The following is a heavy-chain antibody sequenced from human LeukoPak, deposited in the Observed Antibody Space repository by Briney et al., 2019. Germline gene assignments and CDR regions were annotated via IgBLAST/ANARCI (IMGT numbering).Heavy chain of an antibody. CDR2: IRRDGSEK. CDR1: GFTFSSYW. CDR3: AKVAGYCSSTSCYGSFFVDY. J-gene: IGHJ4*02. V-gene: IGHV3-7*01. D-gene: IGHD2-2*01. Sequence: GGSLRLSCAASGFTFSSYWMSWVRQAPGKGLEWVANIRRDGSEKYYVDSVKGRFTISRDNAKNSLYLQMNSLRAEDTAVYYCAKVAGYCSSTSCYGSFFVDYWGQGTLVTVSS.